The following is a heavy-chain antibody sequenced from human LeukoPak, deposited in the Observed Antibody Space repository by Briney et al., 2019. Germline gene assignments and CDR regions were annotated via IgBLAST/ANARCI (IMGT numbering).Heavy chain of an antibody. CDR1: GFTFSSYW. CDR3: ARDAGYSSGWYGRKMYYFDY. D-gene: IGHD6-19*01. V-gene: IGHV3-7*01. Sequence: PGGSLRLSCAASGFTFSSYWMSWVRQAPGKGLEWGANIKQGGSEKYCGDSVKGRFTISRDNAKNSLYLQMNSLRAEDTAVYYCARDAGYSSGWYGRKMYYFDYWGQGTLVTVSS. CDR2: IKQGGSEK. J-gene: IGHJ4*02.